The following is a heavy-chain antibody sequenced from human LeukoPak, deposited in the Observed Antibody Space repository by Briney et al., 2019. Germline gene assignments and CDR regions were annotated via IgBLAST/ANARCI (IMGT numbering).Heavy chain of an antibody. V-gene: IGHV4-39*05. CDR1: GGSLSSSSYY. D-gene: IGHD5-18*01. CDR3: VRGYSY. Sequence: SETPSLTCTGSGGSLSSSSYYLGWIRQPPGKGLEWIGSIYYSGSTYYNPSLKSRVTISVDTSKNQFSLKLSSVTAADTAVYYCVRGYSYCGRGTLVTASS. CDR2: IYYSGST. J-gene: IGHJ4*02.